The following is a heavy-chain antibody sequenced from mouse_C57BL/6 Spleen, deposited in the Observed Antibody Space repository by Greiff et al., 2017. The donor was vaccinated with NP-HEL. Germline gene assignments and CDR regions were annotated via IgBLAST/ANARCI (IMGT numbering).Heavy chain of an antibody. CDR1: GFTFSAYG. D-gene: IGHD1-1*01. CDR2: ISSGSSTI. J-gene: IGHJ1*03. Sequence: EVQGVESGGGLVKPGGSLKLSCAASGFTFSAYGMHWVRQAPEKGLEWVAYISSGSSTIYYADTVKGRFTISRDNAKNTLFLQMTSLRSEDTAMYYCARRYYGSSYGYFDVWGTGTTVTVSS. CDR3: ARRYYGSSYGYFDV. V-gene: IGHV5-17*01.